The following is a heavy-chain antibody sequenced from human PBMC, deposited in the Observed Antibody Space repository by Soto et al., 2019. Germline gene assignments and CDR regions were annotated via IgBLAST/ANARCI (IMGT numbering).Heavy chain of an antibody. D-gene: IGHD3-3*01. CDR1: GYTFTSYD. J-gene: IGHJ6*02. CDR3: ASRYYDFWSGYYPYYYYYGMDV. V-gene: IGHV1-8*01. Sequence: QVQLVQSGAEVKKPGASVKVSCKASGYTFTSYDINWVRQATGQGLEWMGWMNPNSGNTGYAQKFQGRVTMTRNTSISTAYMELSSLRSADTAVYYCASRYYDFWSGYYPYYYYYGMDVWGQGTTVTVSS. CDR2: MNPNSGNT.